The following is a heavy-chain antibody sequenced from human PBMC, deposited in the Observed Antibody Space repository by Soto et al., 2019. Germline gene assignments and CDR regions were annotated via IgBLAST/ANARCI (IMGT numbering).Heavy chain of an antibody. J-gene: IGHJ3*02. V-gene: IGHV3-23*01. CDR2: ISGSGDFT. Sequence: EVQMLESGGGLVQPGGSLRLSCAASGFTLSSYALSWVRQAPGKGLEWVSGISGSGDFTFDADSVRGRFTISRDNSMNTLYLQMISLRVEDTAVYYCARGPTIFGVGVEAFEIWGQGTMATVSS. CDR3: ARGPTIFGVGVEAFEI. D-gene: IGHD3-3*01. CDR1: GFTLSSYA.